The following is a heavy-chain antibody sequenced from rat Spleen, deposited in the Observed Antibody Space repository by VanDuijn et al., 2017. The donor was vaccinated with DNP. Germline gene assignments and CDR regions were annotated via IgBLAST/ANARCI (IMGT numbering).Heavy chain of an antibody. CDR2: ITTGGGHT. J-gene: IGHJ3*01. D-gene: IGHD4-3*01. CDR1: GFTFSDYY. V-gene: IGHV5-20*01. Sequence: EVQLVESGGGLVQPGGSLKLSCAASGFTFSDYYMAWVRQTPTRGLEWVASITTGGGHTYYRDSVKGRFTISRDNAKPSLYLQMDSLRSEDTATYYCTTDNSGLNWFAFWGQGTLVTVSS. CDR3: TTDNSGLNWFAF.